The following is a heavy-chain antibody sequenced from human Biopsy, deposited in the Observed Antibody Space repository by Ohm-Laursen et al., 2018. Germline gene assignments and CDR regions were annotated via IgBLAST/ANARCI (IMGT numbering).Heavy chain of an antibody. Sequence: SETLSLTCTVSGGSISGYYWTWIRQSPGKGLEWIGYIYYHNGRSSYNPSLKSRVTISVDTSKSQFSLTLTSVTAADTAVHYCVRLNRRGNIIFFDYWGRGTLVTVSS. CDR2: IYYHNGRS. CDR1: GGSISGYY. CDR3: VRLNRRGNIIFFDY. V-gene: IGHV4-59*08. J-gene: IGHJ4*02. D-gene: IGHD3/OR15-3a*01.